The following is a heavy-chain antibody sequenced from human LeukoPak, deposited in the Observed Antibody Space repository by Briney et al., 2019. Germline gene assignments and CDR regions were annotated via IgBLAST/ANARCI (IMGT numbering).Heavy chain of an antibody. D-gene: IGHD1-14*01. J-gene: IGHJ4*02. CDR3: VRGDRYFFDY. CDR1: GFRFSSYE. Sequence: GESLRLSCAASGFRFSSYEMNWVRQAPGRGLEWVSYIGNTGRTIYYVDSVKGRFTVSRDNAKNSLYLQMNSLRAEDTAIYYCVRGDRYFFDYWGQGTLVTVSS. CDR2: IGNTGRTI. V-gene: IGHV3-48*03.